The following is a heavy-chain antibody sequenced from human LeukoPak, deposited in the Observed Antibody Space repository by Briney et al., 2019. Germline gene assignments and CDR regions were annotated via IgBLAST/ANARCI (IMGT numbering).Heavy chain of an antibody. J-gene: IGHJ1*01. CDR3: AKERQTAAATSFQH. Sequence: GRSLRLSRAASGFTFDDYAMHWVRQAPGKGLEWVSGISWNSGSIGYADSVKGRFTISRDNAKNSLYLQMNSLRAEDTALYYCAKERQTAAATSFQHWGQGTLVTVSS. CDR2: ISWNSGSI. V-gene: IGHV3-9*01. D-gene: IGHD6-13*01. CDR1: GFTFDDYA.